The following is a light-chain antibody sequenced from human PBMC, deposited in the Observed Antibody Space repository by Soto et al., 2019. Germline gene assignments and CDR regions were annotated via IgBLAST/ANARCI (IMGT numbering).Light chain of an antibody. CDR1: QSITNW. CDR3: QKYNSYLWT. Sequence: DIQMTQSPSTLSASVGDRVTITCRAGQSITNWLAWYQQKPGKAPKLLMFDASSLHSGVPSRFSGSGSGTEFTLTISSLQPDDFATYYCQKYNSYLWTFGQGTKVDI. V-gene: IGKV1-5*01. CDR2: DAS. J-gene: IGKJ1*01.